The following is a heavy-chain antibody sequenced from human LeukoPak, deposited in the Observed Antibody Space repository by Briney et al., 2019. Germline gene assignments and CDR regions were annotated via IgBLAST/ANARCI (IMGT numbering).Heavy chain of an antibody. D-gene: IGHD1-14*01. V-gene: IGHV3-21*01. J-gene: IGHJ4*02. CDR3: ARGLRGSTGY. CDR1: GFTFSSYS. CDR2: ISSSSSYI. Sequence: ERSLRLSCAASGFTFSSYSMNWVRQAPGKGLEWVSSISSSSSYIYYADSVKGRFTLARDNAKNSLYLQMNSLRAEDTAVYYCARGLRGSTGYWGQGTLVTVSS.